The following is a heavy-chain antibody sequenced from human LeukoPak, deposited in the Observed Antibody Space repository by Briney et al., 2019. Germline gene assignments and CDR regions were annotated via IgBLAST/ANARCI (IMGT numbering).Heavy chain of an antibody. CDR3: ARGDLRGLRAFTDY. V-gene: IGHV3-74*01. Sequence: GGSLRLSCAASGFTFSSYWMHWVRQAPGKGLVWVSRINSDGSSTSYADSVRGRFTISRDNAKDTLYLQMNSLRAEDTAVYYCARGDLRGLRAFTDYWGQGTLVTVSS. CDR1: GFTFSSYW. J-gene: IGHJ4*02. CDR2: INSDGSST. D-gene: IGHD4-17*01.